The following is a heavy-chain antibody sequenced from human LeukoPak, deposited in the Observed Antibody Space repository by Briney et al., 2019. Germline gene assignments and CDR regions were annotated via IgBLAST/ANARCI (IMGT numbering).Heavy chain of an antibody. Sequence: GGSLRLSCAASGFTVSSNYMSWVRQAPGKGLEWVSVIYSGGSTYYADSVKGRFTISRDNSKNTLYLQMNSLRAEDTAVYHCARVIGGDSFDPWAREPWSPSPQ. CDR1: GFTVSSNY. CDR2: IYSGGST. CDR3: ARVIGGDSFDP. D-gene: IGHD3-16*02. V-gene: IGHV3-53*01. J-gene: IGHJ5*02.